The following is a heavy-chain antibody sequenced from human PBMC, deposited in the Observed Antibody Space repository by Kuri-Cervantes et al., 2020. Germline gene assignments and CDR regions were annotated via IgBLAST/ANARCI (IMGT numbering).Heavy chain of an antibody. CDR3: AKDRHSSSRPRYFDL. Sequence: GESLKISCAASGFTFSSYGMHWVRQAPGKGLEWVAVISYDGSNKYYADSVKGRFTISRDNSKNTLYLQMNSPRAEDTAVYYCAKDRHSSSRPRYFDLWGRGTLVTVSS. V-gene: IGHV3-30*18. D-gene: IGHD6-6*01. J-gene: IGHJ2*01. CDR2: ISYDGSNK. CDR1: GFTFSSYG.